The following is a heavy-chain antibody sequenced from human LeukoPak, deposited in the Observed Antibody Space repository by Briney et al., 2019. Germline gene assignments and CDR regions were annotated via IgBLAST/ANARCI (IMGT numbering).Heavy chain of an antibody. D-gene: IGHD3-9*01. CDR3: ARRSRIYKHETTGYHDS. CDR1: ASYITITNY. Sequence: PSETLSLTCNVSASYITITNYCAWIRQPPGKGLDWIASIFYSGNTYYNPSLKSRVSISIDTSRKQISLQLRSVSATDTAIYYCARRSRIYKHETTGYHDSWGQGTLVTVSS. V-gene: IGHV4-39*01. CDR2: IFYSGNT. J-gene: IGHJ4*02.